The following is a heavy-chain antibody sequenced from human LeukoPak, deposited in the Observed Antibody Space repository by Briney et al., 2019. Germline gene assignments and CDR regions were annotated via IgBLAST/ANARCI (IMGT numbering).Heavy chain of an antibody. J-gene: IGHJ4*02. D-gene: IGHD3-10*01. V-gene: IGHV3-33*08. CDR1: GFTFSDYY. CDR3: ARDSGYGSGSYAFDY. Sequence: GGSLRLSCAASGFTFSDYYMSWIRQAPGKGLEWVAVIWYDGSNKYYADSVKGRFTISRDNSKNTLYLQMNSLRAEDTAVYYCARDSGYGSGSYAFDYWGQGTLVTVSS. CDR2: IWYDGSNK.